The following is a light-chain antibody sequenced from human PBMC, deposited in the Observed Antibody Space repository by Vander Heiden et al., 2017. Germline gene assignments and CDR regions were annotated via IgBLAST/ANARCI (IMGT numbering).Light chain of an antibody. CDR3: QQYNRYSRT. J-gene: IGKJ1*01. Sequence: DIQMTQSPSTLSASVGDRVTITCRASQSISSWLAWYQQKPGKAPKLLIYDASSLQSGVPSRFSGSGSGTYFSLTISSLQSDDFATYYCQQYNRYSRTFSQGTKVEIK. V-gene: IGKV1-5*01. CDR1: QSISSW. CDR2: DAS.